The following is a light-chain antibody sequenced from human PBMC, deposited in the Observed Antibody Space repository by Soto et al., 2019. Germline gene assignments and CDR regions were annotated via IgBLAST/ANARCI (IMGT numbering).Light chain of an antibody. Sequence: ETVLTQSPGTLALSPGXXVTXXCTASQSVTYRYLAWYQQKPGQAPRLLIYAASSRATGIPDRFSGSGSGTDFTLTISRLEPEDFAVYYCQQYGSSPITFGQGTLLEIK. J-gene: IGKJ5*01. CDR1: QSVTYRY. V-gene: IGKV3-20*01. CDR3: QQYGSSPIT. CDR2: AAS.